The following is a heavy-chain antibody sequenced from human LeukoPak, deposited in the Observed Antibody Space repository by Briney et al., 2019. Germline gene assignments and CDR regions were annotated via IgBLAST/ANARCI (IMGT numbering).Heavy chain of an antibody. CDR2: ISAYNGNT. CDR1: GYIFTSYG. D-gene: IGHD6-19*01. V-gene: IGHV1-18*01. J-gene: IGHJ6*02. Sequence: GASVKVSCKASGYIFTSYGISWVRQAPGQGLEWMGWISAYNGNTNYAQKLQGRVTMTTDTSTSTAYMELRSLRSDDTAVYYCAGRLVMNYYYGMDVWGQGTTVTVSS. CDR3: AGRLVMNYYYGMDV.